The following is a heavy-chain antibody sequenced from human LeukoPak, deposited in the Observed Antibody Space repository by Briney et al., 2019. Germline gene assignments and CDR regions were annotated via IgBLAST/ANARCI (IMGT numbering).Heavy chain of an antibody. CDR1: GFSFSSYW. D-gene: IGHD3-10*01. Sequence: GGSLRLSCEGSGFSFSSYWMTWVRQLPGKGPEWVANIRQDESERYFADSVKGRFTISRDNAKNSLYLQMNSLRAEDTALYYCVKDRVWFGELLNPLFDNWGQGTRVTVSS. J-gene: IGHJ4*02. CDR2: IRQDESER. CDR3: VKDRVWFGELLNPLFDN. V-gene: IGHV3-7*03.